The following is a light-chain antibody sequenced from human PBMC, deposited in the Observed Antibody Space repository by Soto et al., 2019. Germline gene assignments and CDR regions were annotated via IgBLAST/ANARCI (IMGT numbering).Light chain of an antibody. Sequence: SALTQPPSASETPGQTVSISCSGSNSNIASNTVNWYQHLPGTAPKLPIYYNNQRPSGVPDRFSGSKSGTSASLAISGLQSEDESDYYCAAWDDTLKRYVFGTGTKVTVL. J-gene: IGLJ1*01. V-gene: IGLV1-44*01. CDR2: YNN. CDR1: NSNIASNT. CDR3: AAWDDTLKRYV.